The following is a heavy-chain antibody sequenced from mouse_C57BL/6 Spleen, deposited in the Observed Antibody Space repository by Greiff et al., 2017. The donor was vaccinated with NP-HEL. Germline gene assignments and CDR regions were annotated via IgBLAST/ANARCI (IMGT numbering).Heavy chain of an antibody. J-gene: IGHJ3*01. CDR1: GYTFTSYW. D-gene: IGHD2-4*01. CDR2: IHPNSGST. V-gene: IGHV1-64*01. CDR3: AREGGYDYDWFAY. Sequence: VQLQQPGAELVKPGASVKLSCKASGYTFTSYWMHWVKQRPGQGLEWIGMIHPNSGSTNYNEKFKSKATLTVDKSSSTAYMQLSSLTSEDSAVYYCAREGGYDYDWFAYWGQGTLVTVSA.